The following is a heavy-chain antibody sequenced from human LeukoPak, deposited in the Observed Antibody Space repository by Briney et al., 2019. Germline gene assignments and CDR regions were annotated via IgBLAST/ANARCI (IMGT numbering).Heavy chain of an antibody. J-gene: IGHJ6*02. CDR3: ARSQRGMLAARRGPYYYGMDV. D-gene: IGHD6-6*01. Sequence: QPGGSLRLSCAASGFTFSSYWMSWVRQAPGKGLEWVANIKQDGSEKYYVDSVKGRFTISRDNAKNSLYLQMNSLRAEDTAVYYCARSQRGMLAARRGPYYYGMDVWGQGTTVTVSS. V-gene: IGHV3-7*01. CDR2: IKQDGSEK. CDR1: GFTFSSYW.